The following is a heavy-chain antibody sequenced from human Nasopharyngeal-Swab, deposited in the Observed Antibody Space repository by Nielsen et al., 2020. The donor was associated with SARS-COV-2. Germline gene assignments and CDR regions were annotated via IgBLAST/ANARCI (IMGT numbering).Heavy chain of an antibody. CDR2: INTNTGFP. D-gene: IGHD3-22*01. J-gene: IGHJ4*02. CDR3: ASNYDSGGFYDYRVQVH. V-gene: IGHV7-4-1*02. Sequence: WVVQAPGQGLEWMGWINTNTGFPTYARDFTGRFVLSLDTSVTTAYLEISGLKAEDTAIYYCASNYDSGGFYDYRVQVHWGQGTLVTVSS.